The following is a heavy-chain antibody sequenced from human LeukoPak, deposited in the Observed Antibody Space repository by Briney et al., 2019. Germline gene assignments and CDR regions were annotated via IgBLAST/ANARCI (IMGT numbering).Heavy chain of an antibody. CDR3: ARDFHVRLYDIGGYSY. CDR2: ISSSSSTI. Sequence: GGSLRLSCAASGFNFSSSSMNWVRQTPGKGLESDSYISSSSSTIYYADSVKGRFTISRDNAKNSLYLQMNRLRAEDTAVYFCARDFHVRLYDIGGYSYWGQGTLVTVSS. D-gene: IGHD3-22*01. J-gene: IGHJ4*02. CDR1: GFNFSSSS. V-gene: IGHV3-48*01.